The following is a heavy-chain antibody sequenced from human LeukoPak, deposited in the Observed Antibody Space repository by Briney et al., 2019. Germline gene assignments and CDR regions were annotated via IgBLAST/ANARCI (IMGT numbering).Heavy chain of an antibody. CDR2: ISGSGGST. D-gene: IGHD3-22*01. CDR1: GFTFTSYA. V-gene: IGHV3-23*01. CDR3: AKDEGYDSSGYYGY. J-gene: IGHJ4*01. Sequence: GGSLRLSCAASGFTFTSYAMSWVRQAPGKGLEWVSAISGSGGSTYYADSVKGRFTISRDNSKNTLYLQMDSLRAEDTAVYYCAKDEGYDSSGYYGYWDQGTLVTVSS.